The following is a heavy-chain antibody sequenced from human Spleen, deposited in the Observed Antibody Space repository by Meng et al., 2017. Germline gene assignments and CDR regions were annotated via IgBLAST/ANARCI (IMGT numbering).Heavy chain of an antibody. Sequence: GESLKISCAASGFTFSDHYMSWIRQTPGKGLEWVACITDGGTTIYYADSVKGRFTIARDNAKNSLYLQMNSLRAEDTAVYYCGRDLGGIFAHWGQGALVTVSS. J-gene: IGHJ4*02. V-gene: IGHV3-11*04. CDR1: GFTFSDHY. CDR2: ITDGGTTI. D-gene: IGHD6-13*01. CDR3: GRDLGGIFAH.